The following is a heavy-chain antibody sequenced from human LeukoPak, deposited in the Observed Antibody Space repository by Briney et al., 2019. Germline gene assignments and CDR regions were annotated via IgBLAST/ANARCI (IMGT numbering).Heavy chain of an antibody. CDR3: AKDSYSKGDY. CDR2: IKQDGSES. CDR1: GFSFSNYW. V-gene: IGHV3-7*05. D-gene: IGHD4-11*01. J-gene: IGHJ4*02. Sequence: GGSLRLSCAASGFSFSNYWMSWVRQAPGKGLEWVANIKQDGSESYYVGSVKGRFTISRDNAKNSLYLQMNSLRAEDTAVYYCAKDSYSKGDYWGQGTLVTVSS.